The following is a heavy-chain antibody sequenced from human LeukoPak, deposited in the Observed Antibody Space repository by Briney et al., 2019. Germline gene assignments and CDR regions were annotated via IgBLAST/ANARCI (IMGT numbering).Heavy chain of an antibody. V-gene: IGHV4-4*02. Sequence: SETLSLTCAVSGGSISSSNWWSWVRQPPGKGLEWIGEIYHSGSTNYNPSLKSRVTISVDKSKNQFSLKLSPVTAADTAVYYCAGFGAAAGGNDYWGQGTLVTVSS. J-gene: IGHJ4*02. D-gene: IGHD6-13*01. CDR3: AGFGAAAGGNDY. CDR2: IYHSGST. CDR1: GGSISSSNW.